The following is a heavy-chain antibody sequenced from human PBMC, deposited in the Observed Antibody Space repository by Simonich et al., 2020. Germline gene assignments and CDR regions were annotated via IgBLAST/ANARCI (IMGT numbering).Heavy chain of an antibody. V-gene: IGHV4-39*01. Sequence: QLQLQESGPGLVKPSETLSLTCTVSGGSISSSSYYWGWIRQPPGKGLEWIGSIYYSGSTNYNPALKSRVTISVDTAKNQFSLKLSSVTAADTAVYYCARHAGFAFDIWGQGTMVTVSS. J-gene: IGHJ3*02. CDR2: IYYSGST. CDR3: ARHAGFAFDI. CDR1: GGSISSSSYY. D-gene: IGHD6-13*01.